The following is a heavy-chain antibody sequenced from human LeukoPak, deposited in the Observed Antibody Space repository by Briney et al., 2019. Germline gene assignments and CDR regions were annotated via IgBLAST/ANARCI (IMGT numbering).Heavy chain of an antibody. V-gene: IGHV4-4*07. CDR1: GGSISSHY. D-gene: IGHD3-3*01. J-gene: IGHJ6*02. Sequence: SETLSVTCTVSGGSISSHYWSWIRQPAGKGLEWIGRISNSGNTNYNPSLKSRLTVSVDMSKNQFSLKLSSVTAADTAVYYCARAYDFWSGYNGYYGMDVWGQGTTVTVSS. CDR3: ARAYDFWSGYNGYYGMDV. CDR2: ISNSGNT.